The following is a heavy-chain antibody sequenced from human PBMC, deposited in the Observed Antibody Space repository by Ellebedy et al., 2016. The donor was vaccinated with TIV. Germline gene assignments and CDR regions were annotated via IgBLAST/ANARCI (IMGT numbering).Heavy chain of an antibody. D-gene: IGHD3-10*01. V-gene: IGHV4-38-2*02. CDR1: GYSITSGYY. CDR3: ATEDMVRGVMD. CDR2: MYHSGT. Sequence: MPSETLSLTCTVSGYSITSGYYWGWIRQPPGKGLEWIGNMYHSGTYYNPSLKSRLTISADTSKNHFSLRLSSVTAADTAVYYCATEDMVRGVMDWGPGTLVTVSS. J-gene: IGHJ4*02.